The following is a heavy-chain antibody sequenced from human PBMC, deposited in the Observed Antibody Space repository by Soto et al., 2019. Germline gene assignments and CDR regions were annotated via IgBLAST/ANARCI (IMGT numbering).Heavy chain of an antibody. CDR3: AEGSYYYDSSGGDAFDI. Sequence: GGSLRLSCAASGFTFSSYGMHWVRQAPGKGLEWVAVISYDGSNKYYADSVKGRFTISRDNSKNTLYLQMNSLRAEDTAVYYCAEGSYYYDSSGGDAFDIWGQGTMVTVSS. CDR1: GFTFSSYG. V-gene: IGHV3-30*18. D-gene: IGHD3-22*01. CDR2: ISYDGSNK. J-gene: IGHJ3*02.